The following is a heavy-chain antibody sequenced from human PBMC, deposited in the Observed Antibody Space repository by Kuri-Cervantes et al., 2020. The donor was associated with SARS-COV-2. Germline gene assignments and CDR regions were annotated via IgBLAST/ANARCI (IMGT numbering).Heavy chain of an antibody. V-gene: IGHV3-30*02. CDR1: GFSFSSYG. D-gene: IGHD2-15*01. CDR3: AKDQHGIVVVVAAIGY. J-gene: IGHJ4*02. Sequence: GGSLRLSCAASGFSFSSYGMHWVRQAPGKGLEWVAFIRYDGSNKDYGDSVKGRFTISRDNSKNTLCLQMNSLRAEDTAVYYCAKDQHGIVVVVAAIGYWGQGTLVTVSS. CDR2: IRYDGSNK.